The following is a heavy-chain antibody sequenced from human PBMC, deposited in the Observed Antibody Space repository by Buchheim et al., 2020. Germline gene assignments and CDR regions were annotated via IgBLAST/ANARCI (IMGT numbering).Heavy chain of an antibody. J-gene: IGHJ2*01. D-gene: IGHD5-18*01. CDR2: INPNSGGT. Sequence: QVQLVQSGAEVKKPGASVKVSCKASGYTFTGYYMHWVRQAPGQGLEWMGWINPNSGGTNYAQQFQGRVTMTRDTSISTAYMELSRLRSDDTAVYYCARDTANGWYFDLWGRGTL. V-gene: IGHV1-2*02. CDR1: GYTFTGYY. CDR3: ARDTANGWYFDL.